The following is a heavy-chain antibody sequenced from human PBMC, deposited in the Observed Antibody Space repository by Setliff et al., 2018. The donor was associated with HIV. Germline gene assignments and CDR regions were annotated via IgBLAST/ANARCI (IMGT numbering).Heavy chain of an antibody. CDR2: VNWNGDNT. D-gene: IGHD3-22*01. CDR1: GYTFENYG. CDR3: AGSRGYFVQAD. J-gene: IGHJ4*02. V-gene: IGHV3-20*04. Sequence: GGSLRLSCGGFGYTFENYGMSWFRQTPGKGLEWVSGVNWNGDNTAYADSVKGRFTISRDNAKNSLYLQMNSLRVEDTAVYFCAGSRGYFVQADWGQGTLVTVSS.